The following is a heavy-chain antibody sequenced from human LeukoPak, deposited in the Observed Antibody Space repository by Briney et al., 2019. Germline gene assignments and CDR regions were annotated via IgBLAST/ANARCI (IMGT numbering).Heavy chain of an antibody. V-gene: IGHV1-2*02. CDR3: ARGLSGSSSSVLDY. CDR2: INPNSGGT. D-gene: IGHD6-6*01. Sequence: ALVSVSCKASGYTFTDYFIHSVRQAPGQGLEWMGWINPNSGGTNYAQRFQGRVTMTRDTSISTAYMELSRLESDDTAVYYCARGLSGSSSSVLDYWGQGTQVTVSS. CDR1: GYTFTDYF. J-gene: IGHJ4*02.